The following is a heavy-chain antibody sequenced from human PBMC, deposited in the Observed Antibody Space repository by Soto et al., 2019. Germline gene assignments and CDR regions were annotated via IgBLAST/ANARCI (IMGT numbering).Heavy chain of an antibody. CDR2: TYHTGTT. V-gene: IGHV4-38-2*02. J-gene: IGHJ4*02. CDR1: GFSISSDYF. CDR3: AGDGLRYFDSSGYYSGPPLDY. D-gene: IGHD3-22*01. Sequence: SETLSLTCAVSGFSISSDYFWGWIRQPPGKGLEWIGSTYHTGTTYYSPSLKSRATIFLDTSKNQFSLNLTSVTAADTAIYYCAGDGLRYFDSSGYYSGPPLDYWGQGARVTVSS.